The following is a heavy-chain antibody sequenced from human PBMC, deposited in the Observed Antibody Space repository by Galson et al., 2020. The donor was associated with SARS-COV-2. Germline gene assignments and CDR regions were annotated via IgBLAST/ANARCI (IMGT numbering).Heavy chain of an antibody. J-gene: IGHJ4*02. CDR3: ARGVAATVKFDY. D-gene: IGHD2-15*01. CDR2: ISSSDEK. V-gene: IGHV2-26*01. Sequence: SGPTLVKPTETLTLTCTVSGLSLSNARISVSWIRQPPGKALEWLAHISSSDEKSYSTSLESRLTISKDTSKSQVVLTMTNMDPVDTGTYYCARGVAATVKFDYWVQGILVTVSS. CDR1: GLSLSNARIS.